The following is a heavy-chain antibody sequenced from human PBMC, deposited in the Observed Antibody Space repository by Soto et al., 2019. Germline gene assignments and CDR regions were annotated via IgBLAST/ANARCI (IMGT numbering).Heavy chain of an antibody. CDR2: ILVGGST. D-gene: IGHD2-8*02. CDR1: GFTCSSYD. CDR3: AKATATGGGAFDI. V-gene: IGHV3-23*01. Sequence: LRLSCAASGFTCSSYDMSWVRQAPGKGLEWVSTILVGGSTHYPDSVKGRFTISRDNSKNTVFLQMNSLPAGDTAVYYCAKATATGGGAFDICGQGTMVTVSS. J-gene: IGHJ3*02.